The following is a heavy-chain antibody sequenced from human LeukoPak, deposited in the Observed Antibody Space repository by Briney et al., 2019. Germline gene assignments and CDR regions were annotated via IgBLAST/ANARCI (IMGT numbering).Heavy chain of an antibody. CDR2: INPNSGGT. Sequence: ASVKVSCKASGYSFTGNYMHWGRQAPGQGLEWMGWINPNSGGTNYAQKFQGRVTMTRDTTISTAYMELSSLRSDDAAVYYCARRQQLVLDDAFDIWGQGTMVTVSS. J-gene: IGHJ3*02. CDR1: GYSFTGNY. D-gene: IGHD6-13*01. V-gene: IGHV1-2*02. CDR3: ARRQQLVLDDAFDI.